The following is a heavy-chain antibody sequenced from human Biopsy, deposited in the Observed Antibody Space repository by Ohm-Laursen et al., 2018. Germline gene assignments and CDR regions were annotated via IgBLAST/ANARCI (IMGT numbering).Heavy chain of an antibody. D-gene: IGHD6-6*01. J-gene: IGHJ6*02. V-gene: IGHV1-69*13. Sequence: GASVKVSFKASGGNLRSYGISWVRQAPGQGLEWMGGIMPAFGVVNYGQNFEGRVTIDADDSTTTVDLSSLTSEDTAVYYCARGEAARVNDNYRYRLDHWGQGTTVVVSS. CDR1: GGNLRSYG. CDR3: ARGEAARVNDNYRYRLDH. CDR2: IMPAFGVV.